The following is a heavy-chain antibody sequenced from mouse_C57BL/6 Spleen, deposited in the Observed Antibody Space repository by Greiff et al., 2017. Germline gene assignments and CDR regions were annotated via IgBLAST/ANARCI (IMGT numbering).Heavy chain of an antibody. D-gene: IGHD2-5*01. CDR1: GYTFTSYD. Sequence: QVQLQQSGPELVKPGASVKLSCKASGYTFTSYDINWVKQRPGQGLEWIGWIYPRDGSTKYNEKFKGKATLTVDTSSSTAYMELHSLTSEDSAVYFCATYYSNFPYAMDYWGQGTSVTVSS. J-gene: IGHJ4*01. CDR3: ATYYSNFPYAMDY. CDR2: IYPRDGST. V-gene: IGHV1-85*01.